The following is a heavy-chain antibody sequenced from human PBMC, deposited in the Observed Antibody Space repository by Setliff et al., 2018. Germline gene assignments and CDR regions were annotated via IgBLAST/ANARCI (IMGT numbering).Heavy chain of an antibody. J-gene: IGHJ6*02. V-gene: IGHV4-59*02. CDR2: SYYLGAT. CDR1: GGSVNDYY. CDR3: ARDRTAYSYGLDV. D-gene: IGHD5-18*01. Sequence: PSETLSLTCTVSGGSVNDYYWSWIRRPPGKGLEWIGYSYYLGATKYTPSLEGRVSISVDTAENRVSLKVNSVTAADTAVYYCARDRTAYSYGLDVWGQGTTVTVSS.